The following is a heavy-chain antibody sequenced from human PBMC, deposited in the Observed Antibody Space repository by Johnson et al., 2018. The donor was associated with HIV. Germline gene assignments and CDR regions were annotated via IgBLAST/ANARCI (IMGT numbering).Heavy chain of an antibody. CDR1: GFTFSSYA. J-gene: IGHJ3*02. CDR2: ISYDGSEK. V-gene: IGHV3-30*04. Sequence: QMQLVESGGGVVQPGRSLRLSCAASGFTFSSYAMHWVRQAPGKGLAWVAVISYDGSEKYFADSVKGRFTISRDNAKNSLYLQMNSLRADDTAVYYCARGGSDVFDIWGQGTMVTVSS. D-gene: IGHD3-16*01. CDR3: ARGGSDVFDI.